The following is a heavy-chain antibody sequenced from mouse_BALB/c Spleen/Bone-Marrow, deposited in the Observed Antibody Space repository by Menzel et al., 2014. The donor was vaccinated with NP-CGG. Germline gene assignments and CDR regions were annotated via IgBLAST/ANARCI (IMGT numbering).Heavy chain of an antibody. CDR2: INTNGGST. CDR3: ASLYDGYSVFVY. Sequence: EVMLLESGGGLVKLGGSLKLSCAASGFTFSSYYMSWVRQTPEKRLELVAAINTNGGSTYYPDTLKGRFTISRDNTKNTLFLQMSSMKSEDTALYYCASLYDGYSVFVYWGQGTLVTVSS. CDR1: GFTFSSYY. J-gene: IGHJ3*01. V-gene: IGHV5-6-2*01. D-gene: IGHD2-3*01.